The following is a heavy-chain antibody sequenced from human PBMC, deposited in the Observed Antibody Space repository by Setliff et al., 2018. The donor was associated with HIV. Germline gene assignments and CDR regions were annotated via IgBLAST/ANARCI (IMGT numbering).Heavy chain of an antibody. V-gene: IGHV4-59*04. CDR2: IDHTGSA. CDR1: GGSISTYY. Sequence: PSETLSLTCTVSGGSISTYYWSWIRQPPGKGLEWIGEIDHTGSAYYNPSLTSRVTISVDTSKNRSSLELSSVTAADTALYYCARGPRVSAAVVETPSAHWGQGTRVTVSS. CDR3: ARGPRVSAAVVETPSAH. J-gene: IGHJ1*01. D-gene: IGHD6-19*01.